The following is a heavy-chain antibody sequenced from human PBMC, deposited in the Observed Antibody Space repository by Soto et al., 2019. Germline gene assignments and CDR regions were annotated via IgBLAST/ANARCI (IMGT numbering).Heavy chain of an antibody. CDR3: ARDPITGRSYYDLDV. CDR2: IHNSGSN. J-gene: IGHJ6*02. D-gene: IGHD1-20*01. CDR1: GGSISSSDYY. Sequence: SETLSLTCTVSGGSISSSDYYWSWIRQPPGKALEWIRYIHNSGSNYYSPCLKSRVTISVAMYKTQFSLKVSSVTAADTAVYYCARDPITGRSYYDLDVWGQGTTVTVSS. V-gene: IGHV4-30-4*01.